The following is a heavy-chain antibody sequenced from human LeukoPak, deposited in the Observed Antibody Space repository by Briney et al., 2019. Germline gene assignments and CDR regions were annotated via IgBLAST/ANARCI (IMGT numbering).Heavy chain of an antibody. CDR3: ASLRVPGDFDY. CDR2: IYHSGNT. CDR1: GGSISSSSYY. V-gene: IGHV4-39*07. J-gene: IGHJ4*02. Sequence: SSGTLSLTCTVSGGSISSSSYYWGWIRQPPGKGLEWIGNIYHSGNTYYNSSLKSRVTISVDTSKNQFSLRLTSVTAADTAVYYCASLRVPGDFDYWGQGTLVTVSS. D-gene: IGHD3-16*01.